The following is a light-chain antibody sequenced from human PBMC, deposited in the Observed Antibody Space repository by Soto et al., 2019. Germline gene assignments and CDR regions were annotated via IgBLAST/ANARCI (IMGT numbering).Light chain of an antibody. V-gene: IGKV1-5*03. J-gene: IGKJ2*01. CDR1: ESISLW. CDR3: QHYNSFPYT. CDR2: KAS. Sequence: DIQMTQSPSTLSASVGDRVTITCRARESISLWLAWFQQKPGKAPKLLIYKASTLASEVPSRFSGSGSGTEFTLTIRSLQPDDFAVYYCQHYNSFPYTFGQGTKVDI.